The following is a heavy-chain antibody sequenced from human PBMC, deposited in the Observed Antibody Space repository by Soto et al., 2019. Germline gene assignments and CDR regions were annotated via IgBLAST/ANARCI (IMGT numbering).Heavy chain of an antibody. J-gene: IGHJ4*02. CDR1: GGSISSGPYY. CDR2: IFPSGSA. CDR3: ARQGSVHLDFDY. V-gene: IGHV4-39*01. Sequence: SETLSLTCSVSGGSISSGPYYWGWIRQPPGRGLEWIGGIFPSGSASYNSSLKSRVTIFVDTSNTQFSLKLSSVTAADTAAYYCARQGSVHLDFDYLGQGTLVTVSS.